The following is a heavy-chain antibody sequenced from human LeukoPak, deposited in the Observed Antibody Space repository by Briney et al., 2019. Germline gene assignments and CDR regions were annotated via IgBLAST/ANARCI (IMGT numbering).Heavy chain of an antibody. V-gene: IGHV1-18*01. J-gene: IGHJ6*03. D-gene: IGHD3-9*01. CDR1: GYTFTSYG. CDR2: ISAYNGNT. Sequence: ASVKVSCKASGYTFTSYGISWVRQAPGQGLEWMGWISAYNGNTNYAQKLQGRVTMTTDTSTSTAYMELRSLRSEDTAVYYCARASGLIREDYDILTGDYYYYMDVWGKGTTVTVSS. CDR3: ARASGLIREDYDILTGDYYYYMDV.